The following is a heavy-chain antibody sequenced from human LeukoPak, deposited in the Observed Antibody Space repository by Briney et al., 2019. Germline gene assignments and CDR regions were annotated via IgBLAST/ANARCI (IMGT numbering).Heavy chain of an antibody. CDR2: IYHSGST. V-gene: IGHV4-4*02. J-gene: IGHJ5*02. D-gene: IGHD3-22*01. CDR1: GGSISSSNW. Sequence: PSGTLSLTCAVSGGSISSSNWWSWVRQPPGKGLEWIGEIYHSGSTNYNPSLKSRVTISVDTSKNQFSLKLSSVTAADTAVYYCARSPPRGYYDSSGHSRFDPWGQGTLVTVSS. CDR3: ARSPPRGYYDSSGHSRFDP.